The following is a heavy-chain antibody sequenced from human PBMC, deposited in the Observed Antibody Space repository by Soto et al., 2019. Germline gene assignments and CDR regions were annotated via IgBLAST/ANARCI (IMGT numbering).Heavy chain of an antibody. CDR1: GYTFTGYY. CDR2: INPNSGGT. D-gene: IGHD6-6*01. J-gene: IGHJ4*02. CDR3: ARYLPYPSSSEGGEDY. Sequence: ASVKVSCKASGYTFTGYYMHWVRQAPGQGLEWMGWINPNSGGTNYAQKFQGRVTMTRDTSISTAYMELSRLRSDDTAVYYCARYLPYPSSSEGGEDYWGQGTLVTVSS. V-gene: IGHV1-2*02.